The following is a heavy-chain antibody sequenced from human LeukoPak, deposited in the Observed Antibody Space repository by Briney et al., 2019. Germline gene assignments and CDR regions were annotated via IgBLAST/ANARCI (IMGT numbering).Heavy chain of an antibody. CDR1: GFMFRSSS. Sequence: GGSLRLSCAASGFMFRSSSMSWVRQVPGKGPEWVSTISASAGNIYYADSVKGRFTISRDNSKNTLFLQMNSLRAEDTAIYYCAKRPAAVRGVIPYVDYWGQGTLVTVSS. D-gene: IGHD3-10*02. J-gene: IGHJ4*02. V-gene: IGHV3-23*01. CDR3: AKRPAAVRGVIPYVDY. CDR2: ISASAGNI.